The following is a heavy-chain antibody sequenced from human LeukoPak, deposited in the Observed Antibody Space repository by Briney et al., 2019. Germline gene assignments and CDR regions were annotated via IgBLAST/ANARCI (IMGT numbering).Heavy chain of an antibody. CDR1: GGTFSSYA. CDR2: IIPIFGTA. D-gene: IGHD5-24*01. Sequence: SVKVSCKASGGTFSSYAISWVRQAPGQGLEWMGGIIPIFGTANYAQKFQGRVTITTDESTSTAYMELSSLRSEDTAVYYCAREPGGRDGYNHFDYWGQGTLVTVSS. J-gene: IGHJ4*02. V-gene: IGHV1-69*05. CDR3: AREPGGRDGYNHFDY.